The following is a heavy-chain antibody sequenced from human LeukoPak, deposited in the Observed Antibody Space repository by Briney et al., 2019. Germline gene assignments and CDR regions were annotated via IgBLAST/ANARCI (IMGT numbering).Heavy chain of an antibody. CDR1: GFTFSSYA. Sequence: GGSLRLSCAASGFTFSSYAMSWVRQAPGKGLEWVSAISGSGGSTYYADSVKGRFTISRDNSKNTLYLQMNSLRAEDTAVYYCAKETGTGYYDSSGYYHEGFYFDYWGQGTLVTVSS. CDR3: AKETGTGYYDSSGYYHEGFYFDY. D-gene: IGHD3-22*01. CDR2: ISGSGGST. V-gene: IGHV3-23*01. J-gene: IGHJ4*02.